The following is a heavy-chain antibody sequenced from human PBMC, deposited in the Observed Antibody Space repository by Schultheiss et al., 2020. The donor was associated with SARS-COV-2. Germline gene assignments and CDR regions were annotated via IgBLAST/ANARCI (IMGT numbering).Heavy chain of an antibody. J-gene: IGHJ5*02. CDR1: GYTFTSYD. V-gene: IGHV1-8*01. D-gene: IGHD4-17*01. Sequence: ASVKVSCKASGYTFTSYDINWVRQATGQGLEWMGWMNPNSGNTGYAQKFRGRVTITSDRSVSTAYMELSSLRSEDMVVYYCARFMTTVTTTTWFDPWGQGTLVTVSS. CDR2: MNPNSGNT. CDR3: ARFMTTVTTTTWFDP.